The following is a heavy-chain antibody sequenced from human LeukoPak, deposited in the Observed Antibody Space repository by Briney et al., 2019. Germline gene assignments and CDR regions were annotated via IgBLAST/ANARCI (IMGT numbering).Heavy chain of an antibody. CDR1: GYTLTELS. D-gene: IGHD2-15*01. Sequence: ASVKVSCKVSGYTLTELSVHWLRQAPGQGLEWMGWINPNSGGADYAQKFQGRVTMTRDTSISTAYMALSRLRSDDTAVYYCAKGPPEYCSGGSCHSGRNWIDPWGQGTLVTVSS. J-gene: IGHJ5*02. V-gene: IGHV1-2*02. CDR3: AKGPPEYCSGGSCHSGRNWIDP. CDR2: INPNSGGA.